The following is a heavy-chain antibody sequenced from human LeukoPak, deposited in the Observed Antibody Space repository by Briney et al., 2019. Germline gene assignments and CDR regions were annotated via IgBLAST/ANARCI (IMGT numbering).Heavy chain of an antibody. J-gene: IGHJ4*02. CDR1: GGSISSYY. V-gene: IGHV4-59*12. Sequence: DPSETLSLTCTVSGGSISSYYWSWIRQPPGKGLEWIGYIYHSGSTYYNPSLKSRVTISVDRSKNQFSLKLSSVTAADTAVYYCARDRTGGTFDYWGQGTLVTVSS. CDR2: IYHSGST. CDR3: ARDRTGGTFDY. D-gene: IGHD3-10*01.